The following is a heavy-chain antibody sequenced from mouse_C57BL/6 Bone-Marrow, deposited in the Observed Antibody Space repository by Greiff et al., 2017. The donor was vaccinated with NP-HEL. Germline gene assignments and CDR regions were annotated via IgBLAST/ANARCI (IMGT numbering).Heavy chain of an antibody. J-gene: IGHJ3*01. CDR1: GFTFSSYG. CDR2: ISSGGSYP. Sequence: EVKLMESGGDLVKPGGSLKLSCAASGFTFSSYGMSWVRQTPDKRLEWVATISSGGSYPYYPDSLKGRFTIPRDNAKNTLYLQISSLKSEDTAMYYCARPSFAYWGQGTLVTVSA. CDR3: ARPSFAY. V-gene: IGHV5-6*01.